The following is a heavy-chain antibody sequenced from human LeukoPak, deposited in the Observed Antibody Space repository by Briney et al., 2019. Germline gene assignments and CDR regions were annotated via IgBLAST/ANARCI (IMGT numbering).Heavy chain of an antibody. CDR1: GYTFTGYY. V-gene: IGHV1-2*02. CDR2: INPNSGGT. CDR3: ARSSGYYYYYGMDV. J-gene: IGHJ6*02. D-gene: IGHD3-22*01. Sequence: GASVKVSCKASGYTFTGYYMHWVRQASGQGLEWMGWINPNSGGTKYAQKFQGRVTMTRDTSISTAYMELSGLRSDDTAMYYCARSSGYYYYYGMDVWGQGTTVTVSS.